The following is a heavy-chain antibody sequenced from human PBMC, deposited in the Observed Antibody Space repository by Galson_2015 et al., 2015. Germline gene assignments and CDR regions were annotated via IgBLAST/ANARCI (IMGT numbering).Heavy chain of an antibody. CDR2: ISSTYAET. D-gene: IGHD2-15*01. V-gene: IGHV3-23*01. CDR1: GFTFNTYA. J-gene: IGHJ4*02. Sequence: SLRLSCAASGFTFNTYAMSWVRQVPGKGLEWVSVISSTYAETYYGDSVKGRFTVSRDNSKNTLYLQMNSLRAEDTAIYYCTKGRRSGGTSHSAIDYWGQGTLVTVSS. CDR3: TKGRRSGGTSHSAIDY.